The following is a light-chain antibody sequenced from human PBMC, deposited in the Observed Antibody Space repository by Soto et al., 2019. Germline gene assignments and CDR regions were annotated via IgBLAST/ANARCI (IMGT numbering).Light chain of an antibody. CDR3: QQYGISPLT. V-gene: IGKV3-20*01. Sequence: DIVLTQSPGTLSLSPGEGTTLSCRASQSVNSDYLAWYQQRPGQAPRLLIYGASSRATGIPDRFSGSGSATDFTLTISRLEPEDFAVYYCQQYGISPLTFGGGTKVDIK. CDR1: QSVNSDY. J-gene: IGKJ4*01. CDR2: GAS.